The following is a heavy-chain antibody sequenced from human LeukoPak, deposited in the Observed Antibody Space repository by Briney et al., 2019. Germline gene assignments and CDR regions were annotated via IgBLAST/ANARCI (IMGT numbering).Heavy chain of an antibody. D-gene: IGHD2-15*01. CDR3: AKGGVAGGGYFDY. J-gene: IGHJ4*02. CDR1: GFTFDDYT. Sequence: GGSLRLSCAASGFTFDDYTMHWVRQAPGKGLEWVSLISWDGGSTYYADSVKGRFTISRDNSKNSLYLQMNSLRTEDTALCYCAKGGVAGGGYFDYWGQGTLVTVSS. CDR2: ISWDGGST. V-gene: IGHV3-43*01.